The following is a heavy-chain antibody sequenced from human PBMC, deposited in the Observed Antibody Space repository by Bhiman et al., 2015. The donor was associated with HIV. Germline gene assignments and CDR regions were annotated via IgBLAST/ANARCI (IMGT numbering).Heavy chain of an antibody. J-gene: IGHJ3*02. CDR2: IKRKIDGGTT. V-gene: IGHV3-15*01. CDR1: GFTFSNAW. Sequence: EVQLVESGGGLVQPGGSLRLSCAASGFTFSNAWMSWVRQAPGKGLEWVGRIKRKIDGGTTDYAAPVKGRFTISRDDSKNTLYLQMNSLKTEDTAVYYCTTDLAAVGSGAFDIWGQGTMVTGLF. CDR3: TTDLAAVGSGAFDI. D-gene: IGHD6-13*01.